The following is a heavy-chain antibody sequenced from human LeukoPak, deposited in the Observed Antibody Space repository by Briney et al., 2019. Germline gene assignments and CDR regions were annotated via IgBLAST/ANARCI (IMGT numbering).Heavy chain of an antibody. J-gene: IGHJ5*02. CDR1: GGSISSGSYY. CDR2: IYTSGST. Sequence: SETLSLTCTVSGGSISSGSYYWSWIRQPAGKGLEWIGRIYTSGSTNYNPSLKSRVTISVDTSKNQFSLKLSSVTAADTAVYYCAREGLYYYDSSGYYCWFDPWGQGTLVTVSS. V-gene: IGHV4-61*02. CDR3: AREGLYYYDSSGYYCWFDP. D-gene: IGHD3-22*01.